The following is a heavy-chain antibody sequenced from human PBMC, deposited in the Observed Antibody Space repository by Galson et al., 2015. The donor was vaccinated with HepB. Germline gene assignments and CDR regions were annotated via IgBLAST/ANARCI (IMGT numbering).Heavy chain of an antibody. CDR2: ISAYNGNT. D-gene: IGHD3-22*01. J-gene: IGHJ4*02. CDR3: ARDSPRYYYDSSTLGY. CDR1: GYTFTSYG. V-gene: IGHV1-18*01. Sequence: SVKVSCKASGYTFTSYGISWVRQAPGQGLEWMGWISAYNGNTNYAQKLQGRVTMTTDTSTSTAYMELRSLRSDDTAAYYCARDSPRYYYDSSTLGYWGQGTLVTVSS.